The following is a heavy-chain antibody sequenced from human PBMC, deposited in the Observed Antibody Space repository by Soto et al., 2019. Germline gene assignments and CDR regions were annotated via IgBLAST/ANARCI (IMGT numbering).Heavy chain of an antibody. CDR1: GFTFSSYV. J-gene: IGHJ5*02. CDR3: AKDRYSSGTNWFDP. CDR2: ISYDGSNK. Sequence: GGSLRLSCAASGFTFSSYVMHWVRQAPGKGLEWVAVISYDGSNKYYADSVKGRFTISRDNSKNTLYLQMNSLRAEDTAVYYCAKDRYSSGTNWFDPWGQGTLVTVSS. D-gene: IGHD6-19*01. V-gene: IGHV3-30*18.